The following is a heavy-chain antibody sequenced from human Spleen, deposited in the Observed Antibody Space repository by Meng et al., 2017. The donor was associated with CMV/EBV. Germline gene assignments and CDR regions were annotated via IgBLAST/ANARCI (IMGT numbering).Heavy chain of an antibody. D-gene: IGHD6-13*01. J-gene: IGHJ6*02. Sequence: ASVKVSCKASGYTFTSYDIKWVRQATGQGLEWMGWMNPNSGNTGYAQKFQGRVIMTRNTSITTAYMELSSLRSEDTAVYYCASSPTIAAAGSFYYYYGMDVWGQGTSVTVSS. CDR3: ASSPTIAAAGSFYYYYGMDV. V-gene: IGHV1-8*01. CDR1: GYTFTSYD. CDR2: MNPNSGNT.